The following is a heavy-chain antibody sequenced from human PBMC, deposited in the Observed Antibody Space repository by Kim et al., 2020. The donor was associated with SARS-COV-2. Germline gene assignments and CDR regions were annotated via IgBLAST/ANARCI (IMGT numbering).Heavy chain of an antibody. CDR3: ARDLTSGFGSSFY. D-gene: IGHD3-10*01. CDR2: INVNDGGT. Sequence: ASVKVSCKSPANIFTNEYIHWVRQAPGQGLEWMGLINVNDGGTEYTQRLQGRVTLTRDTSTDTVYMELSSLTSDDTAIYYCARDLTSGFGSSFYWGQGTLVTVPS. CDR1: ANIFTNEY. J-gene: IGHJ4*02. V-gene: IGHV1-46*01.